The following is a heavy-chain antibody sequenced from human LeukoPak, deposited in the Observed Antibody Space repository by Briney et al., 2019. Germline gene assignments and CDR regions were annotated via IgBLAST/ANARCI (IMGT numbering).Heavy chain of an antibody. CDR1: GFTFSNYW. D-gene: IGHD3-10*01. CDR2: IKQDGSVK. V-gene: IGHV3-7*04. CDR3: ARGGGSGSYYNPLDY. Sequence: GGSLRLSCVASGFTFSNYWMSWVRQAPGRGLEWVANIKQDGSVKYYVDSVKGRFTISRDNAKNSLYLQMNSLRAEDTAVYYCARGGGSGSYYNPLDYWGQGTLVTVSS. J-gene: IGHJ4*02.